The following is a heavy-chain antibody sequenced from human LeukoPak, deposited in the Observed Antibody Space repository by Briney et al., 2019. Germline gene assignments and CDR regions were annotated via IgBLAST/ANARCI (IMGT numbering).Heavy chain of an antibody. CDR3: ARDSGSHCSGGSCYLRINYYYYMDV. J-gene: IGHJ6*03. CDR2: IIPIFGTA. D-gene: IGHD2-15*01. Sequence: SVKVSCKASGGTFSSYAISWVRQAPGQGLEWMGGIIPIFGTANYAQKFQGRVTITADKSTSTAYMELSSLRSEDTAVYYCARDSGSHCSGGSCYLRINYYYYMDVWGKGTTVTVSS. V-gene: IGHV1-69*06. CDR1: GGTFSSYA.